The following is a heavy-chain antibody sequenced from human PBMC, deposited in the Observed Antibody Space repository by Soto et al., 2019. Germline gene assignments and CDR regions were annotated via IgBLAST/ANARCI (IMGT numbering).Heavy chain of an antibody. CDR3: AKDRRAGGNSAFYFDF. Sequence: GGSLRLSCAASGFKFSNYAMSWVRQAPGKGLEWVSLISATGGGTYYADSVKGRLTISRDNSHNTLYLQVHSLTAEDTAVYYCAKDRRAGGNSAFYFDFWGQGAQVTVSS. D-gene: IGHD3-16*01. V-gene: IGHV3-23*01. J-gene: IGHJ4*02. CDR1: GFKFSNYA. CDR2: ISATGGGT.